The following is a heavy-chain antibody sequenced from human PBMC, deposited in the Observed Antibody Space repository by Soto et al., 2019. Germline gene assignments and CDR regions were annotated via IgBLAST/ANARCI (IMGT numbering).Heavy chain of an antibody. CDR3: ASERAYSDAFDV. CDR1: GGSISRYY. J-gene: IGHJ3*01. CDR2: IYNSGSI. Sequence: SETLSLTCSVSGGSISRYYWSWIRQPPGKGLEWTGSIYNSGSINYNPSLKSRVTISVDTSKNQFSLKLNSVTAADTAVYYCASERAYSDAFDVWGQGTMVTVSS. D-gene: IGHD5-18*01. V-gene: IGHV4-59*01.